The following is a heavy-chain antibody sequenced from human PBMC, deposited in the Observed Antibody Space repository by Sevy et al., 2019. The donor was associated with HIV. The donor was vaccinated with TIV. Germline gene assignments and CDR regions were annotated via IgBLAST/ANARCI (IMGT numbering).Heavy chain of an antibody. Sequence: SETVSLTCTVSGGSISSYYWSWIRQPPGKGLEWIGYIYYSGSTNYNPSLKSRVTISVDTSKNQFSLKLSSVTAADTAVYYCARITYYYYYYYMDVWGKGTTVTVSS. V-gene: IGHV4-59*01. J-gene: IGHJ6*03. CDR3: ARITYYYYYYYMDV. CDR1: GGSISSYY. D-gene: IGHD1-20*01. CDR2: IYYSGST.